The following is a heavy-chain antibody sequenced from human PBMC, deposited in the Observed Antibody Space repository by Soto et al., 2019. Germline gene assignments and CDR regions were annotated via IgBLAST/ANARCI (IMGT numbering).Heavy chain of an antibody. D-gene: IGHD5-12*01. V-gene: IGHV3-21*01. CDR1: GFTFSSYS. Sequence: PGGSLRLSCAASGFTFSSYSMNWVRQAPGKGLEWVSSISSSSSYIYYADSVKGRFTISRDNAKNSLYLQMNSLRAEDTAVYYCARDIRRWLRHPYYYYGMDVWGQGTTVTVSS. CDR3: ARDIRRWLRHPYYYYGMDV. J-gene: IGHJ6*02. CDR2: ISSSSSYI.